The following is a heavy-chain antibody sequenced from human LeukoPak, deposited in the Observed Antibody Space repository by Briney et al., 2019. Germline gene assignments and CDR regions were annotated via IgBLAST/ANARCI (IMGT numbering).Heavy chain of an antibody. Sequence: GGSLRLSCAASGFTFSSYAMSWVCQAPGKGLEWVSAISGSGGSTYYADSVKGRFTISRDNSKNTLYLQMNSLRAEDTAVYYCAKYTSSSWYRRDYFDYRGQGTLVTVSS. CDR2: ISGSGGST. V-gene: IGHV3-23*01. J-gene: IGHJ4*02. D-gene: IGHD6-13*01. CDR1: GFTFSSYA. CDR3: AKYTSSSWYRRDYFDY.